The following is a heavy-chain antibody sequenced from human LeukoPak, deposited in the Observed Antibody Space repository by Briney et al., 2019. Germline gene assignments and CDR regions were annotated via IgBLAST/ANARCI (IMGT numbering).Heavy chain of an antibody. Sequence: SETLSLTCTVSGGSISSYYWSWIRQPPGKGLEWIGYIYYSGSTNYNPSLKSRVTISVDTSKNQFSLKLSSVTAADTAVYYCARGGSYERWFDPWGQGTLVTVSS. J-gene: IGHJ5*02. V-gene: IGHV4-59*08. CDR3: ARGGSYERWFDP. D-gene: IGHD1-26*01. CDR2: IYYSGST. CDR1: GGSISSYY.